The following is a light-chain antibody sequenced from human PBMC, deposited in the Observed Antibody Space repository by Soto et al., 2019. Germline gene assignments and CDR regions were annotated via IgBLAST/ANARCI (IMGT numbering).Light chain of an antibody. Sequence: QSALTPPASVSGSPGQSITISCTGTSSDVGGYNYVSWYQQHPGKAPKLMIYEVSNRHSGVPSRFSGPMSCNTASLIIYWFQFADEADYNCSSYASSHSWVFGGGTNVAVL. CDR3: SSYASSHSWV. CDR1: SSDVGGYNY. V-gene: IGLV2-14*01. J-gene: IGLJ3*02. CDR2: EVS.